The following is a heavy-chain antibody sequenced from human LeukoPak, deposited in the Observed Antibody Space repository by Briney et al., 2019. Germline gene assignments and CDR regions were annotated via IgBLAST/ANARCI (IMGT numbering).Heavy chain of an antibody. CDR1: GGSISSGDYY. D-gene: IGHD4-17*01. Sequence: PSETLSLTCTVSGGSISSGDYYWSWIRQPPGKGLEWIGYIYYSGSTYYNPSLKSRVTISVDTSKNQFSLKLSSVTAADTAVYYCARSFHDYAPGNWFDPWGQGTLVTVSS. CDR2: IYYSGST. CDR3: ARSFHDYAPGNWFDP. J-gene: IGHJ5*02. V-gene: IGHV4-30-4*02.